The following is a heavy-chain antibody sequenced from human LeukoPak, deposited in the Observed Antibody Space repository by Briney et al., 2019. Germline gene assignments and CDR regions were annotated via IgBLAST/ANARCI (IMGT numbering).Heavy chain of an antibody. CDR1: GGSISSYY. CDR3: ARAEAAVLDY. J-gene: IGHJ4*02. Sequence: SETLSLTCTVSGGSISSYYWSWIRQPPGKGLEWIGYIYYSGSTNYNPSLKSRVTISVDTSKNQFSLKLSSVIAADTAVYYCARAEAAVLDYWGQGTLVTVSS. V-gene: IGHV4-59*01. CDR2: IYYSGST. D-gene: IGHD6-13*01.